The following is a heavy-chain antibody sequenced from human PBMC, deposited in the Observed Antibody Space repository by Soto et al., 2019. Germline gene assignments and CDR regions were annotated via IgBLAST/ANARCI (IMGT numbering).Heavy chain of an antibody. CDR1: GYTLTELS. V-gene: IGHV1-24*01. J-gene: IGHJ4*02. CDR2: FDPEDGET. Sequence: ASVKVSCKVSGYTLTELSMHWVRQAPGKGLEWMGGFDPEDGETIYAQKFQGRVTMTEDTSTDTAYMELSSLRSEDTAVYYCATGPSPGVRHDYWGQGTLVTVSS. CDR3: ATGPSPGVRHDY. D-gene: IGHD7-27*01.